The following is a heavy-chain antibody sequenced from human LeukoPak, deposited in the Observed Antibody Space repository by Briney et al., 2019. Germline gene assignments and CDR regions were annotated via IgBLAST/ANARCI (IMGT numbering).Heavy chain of an antibody. V-gene: IGHV4-30-4*01. CDR1: GGSISNDDYY. Sequence: SETLSLTCTVSGGSISNDDYYWSWIRQPPGKGLEWIGYIYYSGSTYYNPSLKSRVTISVDTSKNQFSLKLSSVTAADTAVYYCARETHYYGSGSYYRASDYWGQGTLVTVSS. J-gene: IGHJ4*02. CDR2: IYYSGST. CDR3: ARETHYYGSGSYYRASDY. D-gene: IGHD3-10*01.